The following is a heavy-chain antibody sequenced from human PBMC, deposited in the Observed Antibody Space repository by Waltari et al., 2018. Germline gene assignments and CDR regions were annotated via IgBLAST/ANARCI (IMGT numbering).Heavy chain of an antibody. J-gene: IGHJ5*02. CDR3: ARGAYYYDSSGYPNWFDP. Sequence: EVQLVESGGGLVQPGGSLRLSCAASGFTFSSYEMNWVRQAPGKGLEWVSYISSSGSTIDYADSVKGRFTISRDNAKNSLYLQMNSLRAEDTAVYYCARGAYYYDSSGYPNWFDPWGQGTLVTVSS. CDR2: ISSSGSTI. D-gene: IGHD3-22*01. CDR1: GFTFSSYE. V-gene: IGHV3-48*03.